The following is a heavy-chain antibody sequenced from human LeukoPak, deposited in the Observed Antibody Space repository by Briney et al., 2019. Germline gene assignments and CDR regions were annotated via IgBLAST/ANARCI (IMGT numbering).Heavy chain of an antibody. D-gene: IGHD1-26*01. CDR2: IYYSGST. CDR1: GGSISSYY. CDR3: ARGREDFDY. J-gene: IGHJ4*02. Sequence: SETLSLTCTVSGGSISSYYWSWIRQPPGKGLEWIGYIYYSGSTNYNPSLKSRVTISVDTSKNQFSLKLSSVAAADTAVYYCARGREDFDYWGQGTLVTVSS. V-gene: IGHV4-59*01.